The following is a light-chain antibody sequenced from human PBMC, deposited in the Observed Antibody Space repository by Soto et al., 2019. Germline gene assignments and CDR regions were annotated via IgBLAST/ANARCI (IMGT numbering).Light chain of an antibody. J-gene: IGKJ4*01. CDR2: DAS. CDR1: QSVNNY. CDR3: QQRSGWLT. V-gene: IGKV3-11*01. Sequence: EIVLTQSPATLSLSPGERATLSCRTSQSVNNYLAWYQQKPGQAPRLLIYDASNRATGIPARFSGSGSGTDFTLTISSLEPEDSAVYYCQQRSGWLTFGGGNKLEIK.